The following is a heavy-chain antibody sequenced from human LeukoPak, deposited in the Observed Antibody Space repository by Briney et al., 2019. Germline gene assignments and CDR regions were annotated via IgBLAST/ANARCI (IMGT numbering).Heavy chain of an antibody. Sequence: GGSLRLSCAASGFTFSDYYMSWIRQAPGKGLEWVAYISSSSSTIYYADAVKGRFTTSRDNAKNSLNLQMNSLRAEDTAVYYCAREPYYYDSSGYSVDYWGQGTLVTVSS. J-gene: IGHJ4*02. V-gene: IGHV3-11*01. CDR2: ISSSSSTI. D-gene: IGHD3-22*01. CDR3: AREPYYYDSSGYSVDY. CDR1: GFTFSDYY.